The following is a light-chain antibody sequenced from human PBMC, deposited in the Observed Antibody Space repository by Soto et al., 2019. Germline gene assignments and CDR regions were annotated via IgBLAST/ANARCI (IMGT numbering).Light chain of an antibody. J-gene: IGKJ5*01. V-gene: IGKV3-20*01. CDR2: GAS. Sequence: EIVLTQSPGTLSLSPGERATLSCRASQSVSSSYLAWYQQKPGQAPRLLIYGASSRATGIPDRFSGSGSGTDFTLTISRLEPEDFAVYYCQQYGSSSITFGQGTPLEIK. CDR3: QQYGSSSIT. CDR1: QSVSSSY.